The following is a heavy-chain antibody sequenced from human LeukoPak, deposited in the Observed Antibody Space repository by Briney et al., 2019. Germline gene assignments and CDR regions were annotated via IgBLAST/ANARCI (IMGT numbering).Heavy chain of an antibody. Sequence: GGSLRLSCAASGFTFSRYWMSWVRQAPGKGLERVANIKKDGSEKYYVDSVKGRFTISRDNAKNSLYLQMNSLRAEDTAVYYCARLLVYNSGGEAFDYWGPGTLVTVSS. CDR2: IKKDGSEK. V-gene: IGHV3-7*01. CDR3: ARLLVYNSGGEAFDY. J-gene: IGHJ4*02. D-gene: IGHD3-10*01. CDR1: GFTFSRYW.